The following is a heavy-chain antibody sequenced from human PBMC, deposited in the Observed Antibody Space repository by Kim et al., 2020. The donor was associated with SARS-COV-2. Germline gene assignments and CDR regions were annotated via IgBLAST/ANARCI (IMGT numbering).Heavy chain of an antibody. J-gene: IGHJ4*02. D-gene: IGHD3-3*01. CDR1: AFTFNKFA. CDR2: ISASGAAT. CDR3: AKYERSSSFFFDYFDS. Sequence: GGSLRLSCAGSAFTFNKFAMAWVRQAPGKGLEWVAGISASGAATYYADSVKGRFTISRDNSKNTLNLQMNSLRVEDSAKYYCAKYERSSSFFFDYFDSGGQGSLVT. V-gene: IGHV3-23*01.